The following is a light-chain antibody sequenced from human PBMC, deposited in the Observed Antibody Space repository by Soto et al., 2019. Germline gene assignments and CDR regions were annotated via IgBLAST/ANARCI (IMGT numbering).Light chain of an antibody. CDR1: SSDVGGYQF. Sequence: QSALTQPRSVSGSPGQSVTISCTGTSSDVGGYQFVSWYQQYPGKAPKVMICEVTKRPSGVPDRFSGSKSGNTASLTVSGLQADDEADYYCASHAGSSHAWVFGGGTKLTVL. J-gene: IGLJ3*02. CDR2: EVT. CDR3: ASHAGSSHAWV. V-gene: IGLV2-11*01.